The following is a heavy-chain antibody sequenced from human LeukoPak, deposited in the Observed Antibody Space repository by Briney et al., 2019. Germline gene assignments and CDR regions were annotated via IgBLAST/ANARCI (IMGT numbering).Heavy chain of an antibody. CDR2: IYYSGST. J-gene: IGHJ4*02. CDR1: GGSISSYY. D-gene: IGHD6-6*01. Sequence: TSETLSLTCTVSGGSISSYYWSWIRQPPGKGLEWIGYIYYSGSTNYNPSLKSRVTISVDTSKNQFSLKLSSVTAADTAVYYCARAELFHYFDYWGQGTLVTVSS. V-gene: IGHV4-59*01. CDR3: ARAELFHYFDY.